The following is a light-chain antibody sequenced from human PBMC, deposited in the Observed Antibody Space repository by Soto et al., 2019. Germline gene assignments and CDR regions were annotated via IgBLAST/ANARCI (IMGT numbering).Light chain of an antibody. V-gene: IGKV1-6*01. CDR3: QQYNSYSEA. CDR2: AAS. J-gene: IGKJ1*01. Sequence: AIQMTQYPSSLSASVGDRVTITCRASQGIRIDLGWYQQKPGKAPKLLIYAASTLQTGVPSRFSGSGSGTDFTLTISSLQPDDFATYYCQQYNSYSEAFGQGTKVDIK. CDR1: QGIRID.